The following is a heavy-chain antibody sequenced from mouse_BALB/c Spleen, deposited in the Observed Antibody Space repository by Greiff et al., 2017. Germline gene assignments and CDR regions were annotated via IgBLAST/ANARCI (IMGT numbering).Heavy chain of an antibody. CDR3: ARASHYYGSSYWYFDV. V-gene: IGHV2-6-7*01. J-gene: IGHJ1*01. CDR1: GFSLTGYG. CDR2: IWGDGST. Sequence: QVQLQQSGPGLVAPSQSLSITCTVSGFSLTGYGVNWVRQPPGKGLEWLGMIWGDGSTDYNSALKSRLSISKDNSKSQVFLKMNSLQTDDTARYYCARASHYYGSSYWYFDVWGAGTTVTVSS. D-gene: IGHD1-1*01.